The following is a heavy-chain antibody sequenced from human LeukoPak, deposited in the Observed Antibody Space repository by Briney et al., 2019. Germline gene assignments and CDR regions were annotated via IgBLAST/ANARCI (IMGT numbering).Heavy chain of an antibody. CDR3: ARALDDSSGYYYDY. CDR2: IYYSGST. CDR1: GGSISSYY. D-gene: IGHD3-22*01. J-gene: IGHJ4*02. Sequence: SETLSLTCTVSGGSISSYYWSWIRQPPGKGLEWIGYIYYSGSTNYNPSLKSRVIISVDTSKNQFSLKLSSVTAADTAVYYCARALDDSSGYYYDYWGQGTLVTVSS. V-gene: IGHV4-59*01.